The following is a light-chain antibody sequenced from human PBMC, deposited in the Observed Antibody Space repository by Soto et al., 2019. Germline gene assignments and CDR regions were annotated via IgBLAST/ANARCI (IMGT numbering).Light chain of an antibody. J-gene: IGKJ1*01. CDR3: MQALHTPRT. Sequence: DIVMTQSPLSLPVTPGEPASISCRSSQSLLHSNGYTYLDWYLQKPGQSQQLLLYLGSNRASVVPVRFSGSGSGTDFTLKINRVEAEDVGVYYCMQALHTPRTFGQGTKVEIK. CDR2: LGS. CDR1: QSLLHSNGYTY. V-gene: IGKV2-28*01.